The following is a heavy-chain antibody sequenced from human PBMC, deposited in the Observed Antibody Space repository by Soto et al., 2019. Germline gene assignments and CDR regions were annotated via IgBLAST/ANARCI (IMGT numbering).Heavy chain of an antibody. J-gene: IGHJ6*02. V-gene: IGHV1-69*01. D-gene: IGHD3-16*01. CDR3: EAERTFGKVSVV. Sequence: QVQLVQSGAEVKKTGSSVKVSCKASGDTDTNYVISWVRQAPGQGLEWMGGIFPNFGTTYSAQKLQDRLTITADESTSTAYMQLSSLRLDDTAVYYCEAERTFGKVSVVWGQGTTVTVSS. CDR2: IFPNFGTT. CDR1: GDTDTNYV.